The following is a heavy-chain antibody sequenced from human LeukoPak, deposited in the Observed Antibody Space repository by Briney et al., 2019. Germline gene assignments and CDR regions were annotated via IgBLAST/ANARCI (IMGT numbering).Heavy chain of an antibody. CDR1: GFTFSSHG. CDR2: ISYDGSNK. J-gene: IGHJ4*02. V-gene: IGHV3-30*03. CDR3: ALIKILSGFDY. Sequence: PGGSLRLSCAASGFTFSSHGMHWVRQAPGKGLEWVAVISYDGSNKYYADSVKGRFTISRDNSKNTLYLQMNSLRAEDTAVYYCALIKILSGFDYWGQGTLVTVSS.